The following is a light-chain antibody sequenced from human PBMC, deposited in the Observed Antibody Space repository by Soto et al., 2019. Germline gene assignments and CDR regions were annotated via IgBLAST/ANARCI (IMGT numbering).Light chain of an antibody. J-gene: IGLJ2*01. CDR1: SSNIGAGYD. CDR2: GNS. CDR3: QSYDSSLSAVI. Sequence: SVLTQPPSVSGIPGRRVTISCTGSSSNIGAGYDVHWYQQLPRAAPKLLIYGNSNRPSGVPDRFSGSKSGASASLAITGLQAEDEADYYCQSYDSSLSAVIFGGGTKLTVL. V-gene: IGLV1-40*01.